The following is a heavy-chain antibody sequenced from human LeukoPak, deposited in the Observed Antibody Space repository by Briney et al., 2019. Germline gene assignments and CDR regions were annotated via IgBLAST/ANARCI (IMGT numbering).Heavy chain of an antibody. J-gene: IGHJ4*01. CDR2: ISYDGSNK. CDR3: ARARTDCGSTSCYGHLDY. V-gene: IGHV3-30*01. D-gene: IGHD2-2*01. CDR1: GFTFNSYA. Sequence: GRSLRLSCAASGFTFNSYAMHWVRQAPGKGLEWVAVISYDGSNKYYADSVKGRFTISRDNSKNTLYLQMNSLRAEDTAVYYCARARTDCGSTSCYGHLDYWGQGTLVTVSS.